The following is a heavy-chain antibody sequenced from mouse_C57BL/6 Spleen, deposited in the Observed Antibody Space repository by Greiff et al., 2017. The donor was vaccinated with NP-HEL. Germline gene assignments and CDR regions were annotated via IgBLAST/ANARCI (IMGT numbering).Heavy chain of an antibody. V-gene: IGHV10-1*01. D-gene: IGHD2-2*01. Sequence: EVQGVESGGGLVQPKGSLKLSCAASGFSFNTYAMNWVRQAPGKGLEWVARIRSKSNNYATYYADSVKDRFTIYRDDSESMLYLQMNNFKTEDTAMYYCVRHMVTAGFDYWGQGTTLTVSS. J-gene: IGHJ2*01. CDR1: GFSFNTYA. CDR3: VRHMVTAGFDY. CDR2: IRSKSNNYAT.